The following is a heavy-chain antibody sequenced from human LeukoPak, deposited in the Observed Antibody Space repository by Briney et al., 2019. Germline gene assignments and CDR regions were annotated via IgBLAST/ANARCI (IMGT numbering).Heavy chain of an antibody. CDR2: IKSKTDGGTT. D-gene: IGHD3-9*01. CDR3: TTFDILTGPRDY. V-gene: IGHV3-15*01. J-gene: IGHJ4*02. Sequence: GGSLRLSCAASGFTFSNAWMSWVRQAPGKGLEWVGRIKSKTDGGTTDYAAPVKGRFTISRDDSKNTLYLQMNSLKTEDTAMYYCTTFDILTGPRDYWGQGTLVTVSS. CDR1: GFTFSNAW.